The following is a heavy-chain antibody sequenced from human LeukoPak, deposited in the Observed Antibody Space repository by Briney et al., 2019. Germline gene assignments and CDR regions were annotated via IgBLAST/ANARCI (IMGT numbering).Heavy chain of an antibody. V-gene: IGHV1-2*02. J-gene: IGHJ4*02. D-gene: IGHD2-8*02. CDR1: GYTFTGYY. CDR2: INPNSGGT. CDR3: AREESGGYFDY. Sequence: GASVKVSCKASGYTFTGYYMHWVRQSPGQGLEWMGWINPNSGGTNYAQKFQGRVTMTRDTSISTAYMDLSSLRSEDTAMYFCAREESGGYFDYWGQGTLVTVSS.